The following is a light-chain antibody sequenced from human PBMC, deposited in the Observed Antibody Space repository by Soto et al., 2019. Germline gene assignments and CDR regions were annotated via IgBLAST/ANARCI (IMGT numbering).Light chain of an antibody. CDR1: QGISSA. J-gene: IGKJ4*01. CDR2: DAS. Sequence: AIPLTQSPSSLSASVGDRVTITCRASQGISSALAWYQQKPGKAPKLLIYDASSLESGVPSRFSGSGSGTDFTLTISSLQPEDFATYYCQQFNSYPLTFGEGPRWRSN. V-gene: IGKV1-13*02. CDR3: QQFNSYPLT.